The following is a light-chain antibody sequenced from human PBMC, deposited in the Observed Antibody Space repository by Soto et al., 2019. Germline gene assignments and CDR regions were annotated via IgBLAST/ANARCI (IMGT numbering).Light chain of an antibody. Sequence: EVVMTQSPATLSVSPGERVTLSCTASQRVSGNLAWYQQKPGQAPRLLIHGASTRATDIPARFSGSGSGAEFTLTITSLQSEDFAVYYCQQYHNWPPGLTFGGGTKVDIK. J-gene: IGKJ4*01. V-gene: IGKV3-15*01. CDR2: GAS. CDR1: QRVSGN. CDR3: QQYHNWPPGLT.